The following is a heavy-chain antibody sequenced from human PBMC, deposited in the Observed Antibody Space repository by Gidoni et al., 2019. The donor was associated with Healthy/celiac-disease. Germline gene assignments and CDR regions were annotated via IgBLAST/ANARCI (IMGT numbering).Heavy chain of an antibody. CDR1: GGSISSYY. CDR2: IYYSGST. J-gene: IGHJ3*02. V-gene: IGHV4-59*01. D-gene: IGHD3-22*01. Sequence: QVQLQESGPGLVKPSETLSLTCTVSGGSISSYYWSWIRQPPGKGLEWIGYIYYSGSTNYNPSLKSRVTISVDTSKNQFSLKLSSVTAADTAVYYCARTPPEYYYDSSGYPSGAFDNWGQGTMVTVSS. CDR3: ARTPPEYYYDSSGYPSGAFDN.